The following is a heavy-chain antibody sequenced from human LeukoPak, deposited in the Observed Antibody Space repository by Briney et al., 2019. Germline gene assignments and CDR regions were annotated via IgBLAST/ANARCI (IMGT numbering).Heavy chain of an antibody. CDR1: GGSISTNNYD. Sequence: PSETLSLTCTVSGGSISTNNYDSGWLRQPPGKGLEWIVNIFYRGSTYYRPSLNTQFTISLDTTMNRFSLKLNSLTAQVTAAYYWAKSNGYGLVDIWGQGTMVTVSS. D-gene: IGHD3-10*01. CDR2: IFYRGST. CDR3: AKSNGYGLVDI. V-gene: IGHV4-39*07. J-gene: IGHJ3*02.